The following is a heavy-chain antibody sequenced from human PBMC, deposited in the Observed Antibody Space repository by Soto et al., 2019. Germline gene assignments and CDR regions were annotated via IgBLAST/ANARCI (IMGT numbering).Heavy chain of an antibody. CDR2: ISGSGGRT. CDR3: AKERVCSSTSCYKDYYYGMDV. V-gene: IGHV3-23*01. J-gene: IGHJ6*02. Sequence: GGSLGLSCSASGFTFSSYAMSWVRQAPGEGLEWVSAISGSGGRTFYADSVKGRFTISRDNSKKKLYLQMNSLRAEDTAVYYCAKERVCSSTSCYKDYYYGMDVWGQGTTVTVSS. CDR1: GFTFSSYA. D-gene: IGHD2-2*02.